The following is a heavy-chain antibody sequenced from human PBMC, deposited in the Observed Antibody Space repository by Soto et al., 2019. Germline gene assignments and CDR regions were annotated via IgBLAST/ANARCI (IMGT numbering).Heavy chain of an antibody. CDR3: ARVGVPSNYYYYGMDV. V-gene: IGHV4-30-4*01. Sequence: PSETLSLTCTVSGGSISSGDYYWSWIRQPPGKGLEWIGYIYYSGSTYYNPSLKSRVTISVDTSKNQFSLKLSSVTAADTAVYYCARVGVPSNYYYYGMDVWGQGTTVTVSS. D-gene: IGHD2-8*01. CDR1: GGSISSGDYY. CDR2: IYYSGST. J-gene: IGHJ6*02.